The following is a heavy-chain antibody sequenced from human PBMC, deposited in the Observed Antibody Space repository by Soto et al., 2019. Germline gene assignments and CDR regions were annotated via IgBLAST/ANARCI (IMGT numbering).Heavy chain of an antibody. V-gene: IGHV1-18*01. CDR1: GYTFTSYG. Sequence: QVQLVQSGAEVKKPGASVKVSCKASGYTFTSYGISWVRQAPGQGLEWMGWISAYNGNTNYAQKLQGRVTMTTHTSTRTAYIELRRLRYDDTAVYYCARVPFLRYQRGFDHWGQGTLVTVSS. CDR2: ISAYNGNT. CDR3: ARVPFLRYQRGFDH. J-gene: IGHJ4*02. D-gene: IGHD2-2*01.